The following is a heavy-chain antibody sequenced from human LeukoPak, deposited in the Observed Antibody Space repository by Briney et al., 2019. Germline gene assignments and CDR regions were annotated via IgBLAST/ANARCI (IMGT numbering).Heavy chain of an antibody. CDR1: GFTFSSYA. Sequence: PGGSLRLSCAASGFTFSSYAMSWVRQAPGKGLEWVSAISGSGGSTYYADSVKGRFTISRDNSKNTLYLQMNSLRAEDTAVYYCAKGRRGYSYGWGVGYWGQGTLVTVSS. D-gene: IGHD5-18*01. V-gene: IGHV3-23*01. J-gene: IGHJ4*02. CDR3: AKGRRGYSYGWGVGY. CDR2: ISGSGGST.